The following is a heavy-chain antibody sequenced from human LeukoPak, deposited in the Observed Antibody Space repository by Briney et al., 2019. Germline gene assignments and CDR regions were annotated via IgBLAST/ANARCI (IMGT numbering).Heavy chain of an antibody. D-gene: IGHD3-22*01. V-gene: IGHV3-66*01. CDR1: GFTFSDHY. Sequence: GGSLRLSCAASGFTFSDHYMDWVRQAPGKGLEWVSVMYRGGGTYYADSVRGRFTVSRDNSKNTMYLQMNSLRAEDTAVYYCADLYDSSGYHTRGYWGQGTLVTVSS. CDR2: MYRGGGT. J-gene: IGHJ4*02. CDR3: ADLYDSSGYHTRGY.